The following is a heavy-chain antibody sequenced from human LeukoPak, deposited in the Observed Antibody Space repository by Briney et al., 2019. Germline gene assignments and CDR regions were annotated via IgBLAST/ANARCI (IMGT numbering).Heavy chain of an antibody. CDR3: ARVIPNSYYYDSSGYYCGY. Sequence: SQTLSLTCTVSGGSISSGGDYWSWIRQHPGKGPEWIGYIYYSGSTSYNPSLKSRVAMSVDTSKNQFSLKLSSVTAADTAVYYCARVIPNSYYYDSSGYYCGYWGQGTLVTVSS. CDR1: GGSISSGGDY. CDR2: IYYSGST. J-gene: IGHJ4*02. V-gene: IGHV4-31*03. D-gene: IGHD3-22*01.